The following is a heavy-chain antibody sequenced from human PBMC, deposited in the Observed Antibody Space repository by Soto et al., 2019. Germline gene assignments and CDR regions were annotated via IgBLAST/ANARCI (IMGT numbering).Heavy chain of an antibody. Sequence: SETLSLTCAVYGGSFSDYYWSWIRQAPGRGLEWIGEINHSGSTYYSPSLKSRVTISVDTSKNQFSLKLRSVTAADTAVYYCARERGGYGLFDSWGQGTLVTVSS. CDR2: INHSGST. CDR3: ARERGGYGLFDS. V-gene: IGHV4-34*01. CDR1: GGSFSDYY. J-gene: IGHJ4*02. D-gene: IGHD5-18*01.